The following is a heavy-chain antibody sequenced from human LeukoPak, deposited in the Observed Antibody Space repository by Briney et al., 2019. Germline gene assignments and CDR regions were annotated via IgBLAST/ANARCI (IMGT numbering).Heavy chain of an antibody. CDR3: ARVIVAARNFDY. D-gene: IGHD6-6*01. Sequence: GGSLRLSCAASGFTFSSYSMNWVRQAPGKGLEWVSYISSSSSTMYYADSVKGRFTISRDNAKNSLYLQMNSLRAEDTAVYYCARVIVAARNFDYWGQGTLVTVSS. V-gene: IGHV3-48*01. CDR2: ISSSSSTM. CDR1: GFTFSSYS. J-gene: IGHJ4*02.